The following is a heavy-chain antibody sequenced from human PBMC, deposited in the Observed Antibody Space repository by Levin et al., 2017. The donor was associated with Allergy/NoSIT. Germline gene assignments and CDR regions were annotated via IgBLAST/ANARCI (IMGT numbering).Heavy chain of an antibody. J-gene: IGHJ6*03. V-gene: IGHV3-48*02. CDR2: ISSTSSTI. CDR3: ARVFSYYYYMDV. Sequence: GGSLRLSCAASEFTFSSFSVNWVRQAPGKGLEWVSYISSTSSTIYYADSVKGRFTISRDNSKNSLYLQMNSLRDEDTAVYYCARVFSYYYYMDVWGKGATDTVTS. CDR1: EFTFSSFS.